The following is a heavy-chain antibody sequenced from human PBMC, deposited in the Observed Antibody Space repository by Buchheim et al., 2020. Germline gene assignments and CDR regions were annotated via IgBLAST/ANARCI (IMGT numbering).Heavy chain of an antibody. D-gene: IGHD6-6*01. Sequence: EVQLLESGGGLVQPGGSLRLSCAASGFSFSNYAMTWVRQAPGKGLEWVSLISGSDGATYHAESYADSVRGRFTLSSDDSKNMLYLQMNSLRAEDTAVYYCAKNAGSSSSRSDYWGQGT. CDR1: GFSFSNYA. CDR3: AKNAGSSSSRSDY. J-gene: IGHJ4*02. CDR2: ISGSDGAT. V-gene: IGHV3-23*01.